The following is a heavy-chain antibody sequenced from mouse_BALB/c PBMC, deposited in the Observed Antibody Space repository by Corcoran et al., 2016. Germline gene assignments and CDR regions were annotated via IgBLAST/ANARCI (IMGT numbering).Heavy chain of an antibody. Sequence: LVKTGASVKISCKASGYSFTGYYMHWVKQSHGKSLEWIGYISCYNGATSYNQKFKGKATFTVDTSSSTAYMQFNSLTSEDSAVYYCARNEKDGNYGFVYWGQGTLVTLSA. CDR3: ARNEKDGNYGFVY. CDR2: ISCYNGAT. J-gene: IGHJ3*01. V-gene: IGHV1S34*01. CDR1: GYSFTGYY. D-gene: IGHD2-1*01.